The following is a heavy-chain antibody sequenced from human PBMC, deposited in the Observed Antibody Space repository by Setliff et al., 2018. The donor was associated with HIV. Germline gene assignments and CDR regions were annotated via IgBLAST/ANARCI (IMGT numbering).Heavy chain of an antibody. CDR3: ARGWFGELLYYYYGMDV. V-gene: IGHV3-21*01. CDR1: GFTFSGYS. D-gene: IGHD3-10*01. Sequence: GGSLRLSCAASGFTFSGYSMHWVRQAPGKGLEWVSSISSSSSYIYYADSVKGRFTISRDNAKNSLYLQMNSLRAEDTAVYYCARGWFGELLYYYYGMDVWGQGTTVTVS. CDR2: ISSSSSYI. J-gene: IGHJ6*02.